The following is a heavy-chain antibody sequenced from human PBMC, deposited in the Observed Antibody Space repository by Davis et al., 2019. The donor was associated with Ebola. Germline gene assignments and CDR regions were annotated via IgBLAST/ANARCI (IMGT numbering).Heavy chain of an antibody. CDR1: GFTFSSYS. CDR3: ARDPGYCSGGSCLIYYYYGMDV. CDR2: ISSSSSYI. Sequence: GGSLRLSCAASGFTFSSYSMNWVRQAPGKGLEWVSSISSSSSYIYYADSVKGRFTISRDNSKNTLYLQMNSLRAEDTAVYYCARDPGYCSGGSCLIYYYYGMDVWGQGTTVTVSS. V-gene: IGHV3-21*01. J-gene: IGHJ6*02. D-gene: IGHD2-15*01.